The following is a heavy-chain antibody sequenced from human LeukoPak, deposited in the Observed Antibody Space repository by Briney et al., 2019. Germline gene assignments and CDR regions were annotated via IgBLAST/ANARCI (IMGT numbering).Heavy chain of an antibody. Sequence: GGSLRLSCAASGFTFSSYGMHWVRQAPGKGLEWVAFIRYDGSNKYYADSVKGRFTISRDNSKNTLYLQMNSLRAEDTAVYYCAKDYLRGSYYYDSSGPSLPDYWGQGTLVTVSS. CDR1: GFTFSSYG. CDR2: IRYDGSNK. D-gene: IGHD3-22*01. J-gene: IGHJ4*02. V-gene: IGHV3-30*02. CDR3: AKDYLRGSYYYDSSGPSLPDY.